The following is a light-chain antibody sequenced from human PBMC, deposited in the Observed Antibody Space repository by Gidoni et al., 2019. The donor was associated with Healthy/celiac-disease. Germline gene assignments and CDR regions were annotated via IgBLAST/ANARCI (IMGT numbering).Light chain of an antibody. V-gene: IGLV1-40*01. CDR1: SSNIGAGYD. CDR3: QSYDSSLSAVV. CDR2: GNS. J-gene: IGLJ2*01. Sequence: QSVLTQPPSASGAPGQRVTISCTGGSSNIGAGYDVHWYQQLPGTAPKHLIYGNSNRPSGVPDRFSGAKSGTSASLAITGLQAEDEADYYCQSYDSSLSAVVFGGGTKLTVL.